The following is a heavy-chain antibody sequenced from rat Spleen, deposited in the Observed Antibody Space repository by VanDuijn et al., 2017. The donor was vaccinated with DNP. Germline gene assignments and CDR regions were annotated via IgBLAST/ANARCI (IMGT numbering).Heavy chain of an antibody. Sequence: QVQLRESGPGLVQPSQTLSLTCTVSGFSLTSHGVSWIRQPPGKGLEWIAAISAGGSRYYNSGLKSRLSITKDTSKSQVFLKMHSLQIEDTATYYCAGSPESSYIYLPWAYWGQGTLVTVSS. CDR1: GFSLTSHG. D-gene: IGHD1-2*01. V-gene: IGHV2S8*01. CDR3: AGSPESSYIYLPWAY. J-gene: IGHJ3*01. CDR2: ISAGGSR.